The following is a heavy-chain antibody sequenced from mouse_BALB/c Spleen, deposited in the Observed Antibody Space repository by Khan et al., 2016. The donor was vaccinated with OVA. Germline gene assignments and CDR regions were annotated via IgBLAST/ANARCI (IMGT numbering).Heavy chain of an antibody. CDR2: IYPGSDGT. CDR1: GYTFTDYV. J-gene: IGHJ3*01. D-gene: IGHD4-1*01. CDR3: ARAGWDVFAY. Sequence: VQLQESGPELVKPGASVKMSCKASGYTFTDYVMNWVKQRTGQGLEWIGQIYPGSDGTYYNEKFKGKATLTADRSSSTAYMQLSSLTSEDSAVXFRARAGWDVFAYWGQGTLVTVSA. V-gene: IGHV1-77*01.